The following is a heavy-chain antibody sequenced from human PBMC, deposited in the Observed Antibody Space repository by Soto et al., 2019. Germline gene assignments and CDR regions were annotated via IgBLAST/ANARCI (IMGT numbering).Heavy chain of an antibody. CDR3: SRLGLRIDKFFQH. CDR2: INRSGST. J-gene: IGHJ1*01. CDR1: GGSFSGYY. Sequence: PSEARSLACAVYGGSFSGYYWSWIRQPPGTGLEWIGEINRSGSTNYNPSPKSRVTISVXXXKXXXXLKLSSXTAAXTAIYFCSRLGLRIDKFFQHWGLGTLVTVS. V-gene: IGHV4-34*03. D-gene: IGHD2-15*01.